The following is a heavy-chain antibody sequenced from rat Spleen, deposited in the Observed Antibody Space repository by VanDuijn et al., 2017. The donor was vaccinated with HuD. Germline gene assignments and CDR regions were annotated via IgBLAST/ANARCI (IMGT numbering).Heavy chain of an antibody. V-gene: IGHV1-43*01. CDR1: GYTFTDYY. CDR3: ARQGYSGGMDA. Sequence: QVQLQQSGGELAKPGSSVKISCKASGYTFTDYYITWIKQTTGQGLEYIGYINTGSGGTNYNEKFRGKATLTVDKSSSTAFMQLSSLTPDDSAVYYCARQGYSGGMDAWGQGASVTVSS. CDR2: INTGSGGT. D-gene: IGHD1-1*01. J-gene: IGHJ4*01.